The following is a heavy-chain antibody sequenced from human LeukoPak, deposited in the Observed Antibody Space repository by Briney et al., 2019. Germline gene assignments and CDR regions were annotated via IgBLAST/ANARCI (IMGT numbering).Heavy chain of an antibody. CDR3: ASKGGNDWEYFFDY. CDR2: IYSGGHT. CDR1: GFTVSSNY. Sequence: PGGSLRLSCAASGFTVSSNYMSWVRQAPGKGLEWVSVIYSGGHTDYADSVKGRFTISRDNSKNTLYLQMNSLRAEDTAVYYCASKGGNDWEYFFDYWGQGTLVTVSS. V-gene: IGHV3-53*01. D-gene: IGHD1-1*01. J-gene: IGHJ4*02.